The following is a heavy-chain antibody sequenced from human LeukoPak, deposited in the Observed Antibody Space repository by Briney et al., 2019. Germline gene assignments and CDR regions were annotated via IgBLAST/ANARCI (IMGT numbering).Heavy chain of an antibody. CDR1: GFTFSSYG. Sequence: PGGSLRLSCAASGFTFSSYGMPWVRQAPGKGLEWVATISYDGSNKYYADSVKGRFTISRDNSKNTLYLQMNSLRAEDTAVYYCARDSKAYYDILTGSSDFDYWGQGTLVTVSS. J-gene: IGHJ4*02. V-gene: IGHV3-30*03. CDR3: ARDSKAYYDILTGSSDFDY. D-gene: IGHD3-9*01. CDR2: ISYDGSNK.